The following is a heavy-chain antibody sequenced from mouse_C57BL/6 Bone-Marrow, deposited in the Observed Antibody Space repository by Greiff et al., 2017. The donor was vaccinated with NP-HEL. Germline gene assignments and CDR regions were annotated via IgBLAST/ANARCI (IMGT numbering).Heavy chain of an antibody. V-gene: IGHV7-1*01. Sequence: EVKVVESGGGLVQSGRSLRLSCATSGFTFSDFYMEWVRQAPGKGLEWIAASRNKANDYTTEYSTSVKGRFIVSRDTSQSILYLQMNALRAEDTAIYYCARYAHYYYGTPHWYFDVWGTGTTVTVSS. CDR2: SRNKANDYTT. J-gene: IGHJ1*03. D-gene: IGHD1-1*01. CDR3: ARYAHYYYGTPHWYFDV. CDR1: GFTFSDFY.